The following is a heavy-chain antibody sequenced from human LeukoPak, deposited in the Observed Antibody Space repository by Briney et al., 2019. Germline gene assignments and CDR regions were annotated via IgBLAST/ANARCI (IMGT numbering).Heavy chain of an antibody. D-gene: IGHD4-17*01. J-gene: IGHJ4*02. CDR3: ARGSNYISLYGDYAYYFDY. Sequence: SETLSLTCAVYGGSFSGYYWSWIRQHPGKGLEWIGYIYYSGSTYYNPSLKSRVTISVDTSKNQFSLKLSSVTAADTAVYYCARGSNYISLYGDYAYYFDYWGQGTLVTVSS. CDR1: GGSFSGYY. V-gene: IGHV4-31*11. CDR2: IYYSGST.